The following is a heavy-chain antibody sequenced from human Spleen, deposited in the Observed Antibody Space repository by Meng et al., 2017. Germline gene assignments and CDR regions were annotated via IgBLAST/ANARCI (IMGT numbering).Heavy chain of an antibody. Sequence: GESLKISCAASGFTFDDCGMSWVRQAPGKGLEWVSGINWNGGSTGYADSVKGRFTISRDNAKNSLYLQMNSLRAEDTALYYCARVDGSYYYYYGMDVWGQGTTVTVSS. D-gene: IGHD1-26*01. V-gene: IGHV3-20*04. CDR2: INWNGGST. CDR1: GFTFDDCG. CDR3: ARVDGSYYYYYGMDV. J-gene: IGHJ6*02.